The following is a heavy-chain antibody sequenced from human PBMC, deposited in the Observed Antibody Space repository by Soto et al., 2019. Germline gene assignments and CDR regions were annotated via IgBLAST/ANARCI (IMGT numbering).Heavy chain of an antibody. CDR1: GFTFSDHY. CDR3: SRDPRLADY. Sequence: PGGSLRLSCAAPGFTFSDHYMTWIRRAPGKGPEWLSYISGGGDIISYADSVKGRFIISRDNAKRSLYLQMNSLTVEDTAVYYCSRDPRLADYWGQGTLVTVSS. CDR2: ISGGGDII. D-gene: IGHD6-25*01. V-gene: IGHV3-11*01. J-gene: IGHJ4*02.